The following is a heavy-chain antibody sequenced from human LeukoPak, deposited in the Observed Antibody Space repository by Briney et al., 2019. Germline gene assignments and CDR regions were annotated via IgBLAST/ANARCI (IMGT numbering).Heavy chain of an antibody. D-gene: IGHD3-10*01. V-gene: IGHV3-30*02. CDR3: AKAGTFGELLSYYYYMDV. CDR1: GFTFSSYA. J-gene: IGHJ6*03. CDR2: IRYDGRNK. Sequence: PGGSLRLSCAASGFTFSSYAIHWVRQAPGKGLEWVAFIRYDGRNKYYADSVKGRFTISRDNSKNTLYLQMNSLRAEDTAVYYCAKAGTFGELLSYYYYMDVWGKGTTVTISS.